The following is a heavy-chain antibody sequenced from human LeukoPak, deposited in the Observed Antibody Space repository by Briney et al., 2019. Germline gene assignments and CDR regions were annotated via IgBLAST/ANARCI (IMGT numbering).Heavy chain of an antibody. D-gene: IGHD1-26*01. CDR2: IYYSGST. J-gene: IGHJ3*02. CDR1: GGSISSSSYY. V-gene: IGHV4-39*01. Sequence: PSETLSLTCTVSGGSISSSSYYWGWIRQPPGKGLEWIGSIYYSGSTYYNPSLKSRVTISVDTSKNQFSLKLSSVTAADTAVYYCARHGGAVSTAFDIWGQGTMVTVSS. CDR3: ARHGGAVSTAFDI.